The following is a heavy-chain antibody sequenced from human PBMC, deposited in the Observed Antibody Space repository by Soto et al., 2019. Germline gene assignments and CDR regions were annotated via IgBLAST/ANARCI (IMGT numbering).Heavy chain of an antibody. CDR1: GFTFSSYA. CDR2: VSIGGST. CDR3: AKRRGAGGHFDY. V-gene: IGHV3-23*01. J-gene: IGHJ4*02. D-gene: IGHD2-15*01. Sequence: DVQLLESGGGLVQPAGSLRLSCAASGFTFSSYAMGWVRQGPGKGLEWVAVVSIGGSTHYADSVRGRFTISRDNSKNTLSLQMNSLTAEDTAVYFCAKRRGAGGHFDYWGQGALVTGSS.